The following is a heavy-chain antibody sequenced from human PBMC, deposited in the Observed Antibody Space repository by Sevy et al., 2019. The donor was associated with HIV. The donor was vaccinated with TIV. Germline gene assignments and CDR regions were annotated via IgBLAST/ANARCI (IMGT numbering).Heavy chain of an antibody. CDR3: AKDSYSSSWYHSYYYYGMDV. CDR2: ISWDGGST. V-gene: IGHV3-43*01. CDR1: GFTFDDYT. D-gene: IGHD6-13*01. J-gene: IGHJ6*02. Sequence: GGSLRLSCAASGFTFDDYTMHWVRQAPGKGLEWVSLISWDGGSTYYADSVKGRFTISRDNSKNSLYLQMNSLRTEDTALYCCAKDSYSSSWYHSYYYYGMDVWGQGTTVTVSS.